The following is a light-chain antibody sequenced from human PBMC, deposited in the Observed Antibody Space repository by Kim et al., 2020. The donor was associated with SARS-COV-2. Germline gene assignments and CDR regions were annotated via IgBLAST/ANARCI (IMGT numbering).Light chain of an antibody. CDR2: RIS. V-gene: IGKV2-30*02. Sequence: VVLTQSPLSLPVTLGQPASISCRSSQGLVHSDGNIYLNWFQQRPGQPPRRLLYRISNRDSGVPDRFSGSGSGTDFTLKISRVEAEDVGVYYCMQGTHWPPDTFGQGTKLEI. J-gene: IGKJ2*01. CDR3: MQGTHWPPDT. CDR1: QGLVHSDGNIY.